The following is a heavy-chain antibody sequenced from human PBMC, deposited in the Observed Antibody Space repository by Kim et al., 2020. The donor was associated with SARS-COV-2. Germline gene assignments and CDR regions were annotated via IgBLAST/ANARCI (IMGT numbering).Heavy chain of an antibody. V-gene: IGHV3-33*06. CDR2: IWYDGSIK. D-gene: IGHD4-17*01. J-gene: IGHJ4*02. CDR3: AKAPADGDYYY. CDR1: GFIFRNYG. Sequence: GGSLRLSCAASGFIFRNYGMHWVRQAPGKGLEWVAVIWYDGSIKYYADSVKGRFTISSDNSKNTLYLQMNSLRAEDTAVYYCAKAPADGDYYYWGQGTLVTVSS.